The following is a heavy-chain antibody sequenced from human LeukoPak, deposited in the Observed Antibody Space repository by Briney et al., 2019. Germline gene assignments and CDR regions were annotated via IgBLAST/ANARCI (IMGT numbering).Heavy chain of an antibody. CDR3: AKGVYYYDNSGYYYPPWDFDY. CDR1: GFTFNTYA. J-gene: IGHJ4*02. D-gene: IGHD3-22*01. V-gene: IGHV3-23*01. Sequence: GGSLRLSCAASGFTFNTYAMTWVRQAPGKGLEWVSAISGSGGSTYYADSVKGRFTISRDNSKNTLFLQMNSLRAEDTAVYYCAKGVYYYDNSGYYYPPWDFDYWGQGTLVTVSS. CDR2: ISGSGGST.